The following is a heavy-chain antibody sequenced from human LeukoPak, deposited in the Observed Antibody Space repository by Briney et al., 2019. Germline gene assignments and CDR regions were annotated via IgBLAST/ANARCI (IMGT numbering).Heavy chain of an antibody. D-gene: IGHD1-1*01. CDR3: ARAVETGVDYFDP. J-gene: IGHJ5*02. CDR2: INQDGSER. Sequence: PGGSLRLSCAASGFTFRSYWMSWVRQAPGKGLEWVANINQDGSERYYVDSVKGRFTISRDNAKNSLYLQVDSLRVEGTAVYYCARAVETGVDYFDPWGQGTLVTVSS. CDR1: GFTFRSYW. V-gene: IGHV3-7*04.